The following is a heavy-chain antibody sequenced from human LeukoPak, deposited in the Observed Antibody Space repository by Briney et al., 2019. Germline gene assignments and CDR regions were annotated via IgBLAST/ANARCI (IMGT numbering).Heavy chain of an antibody. CDR3: ARGPTGYSSSWYFYYYYMDV. V-gene: IGHV1-8*01. CDR2: MNPNSGNT. Sequence: ASVKVSCKASGYTFTSYDINWVRQATGQGLEWMGWMNPNSGNTGYAQKFQGRVTITRNTSISTAYMELSSLRSEDTAVYYCARGPTGYSSSWYFYYYYMDVWGKGTTVTVSS. D-gene: IGHD6-13*01. J-gene: IGHJ6*03. CDR1: GYTFTSYD.